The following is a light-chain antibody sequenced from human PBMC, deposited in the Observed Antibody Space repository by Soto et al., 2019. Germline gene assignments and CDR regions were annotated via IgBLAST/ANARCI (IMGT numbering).Light chain of an antibody. CDR2: TNN. J-gene: IGLJ2*01. CDR3: AAWDDSLNGVI. V-gene: IGLV1-44*01. CDR1: SSNIGSNT. Sequence: QSVLTQPPSASGTPGQRVTISCSGSSSNIGSNTVNWYQQLPGTAPKVLIYTNNQRPSGVPDRFSGSKSVTSASLAISGLQSEDETDYYCAAWDDSLNGVIFGGGTKLTVL.